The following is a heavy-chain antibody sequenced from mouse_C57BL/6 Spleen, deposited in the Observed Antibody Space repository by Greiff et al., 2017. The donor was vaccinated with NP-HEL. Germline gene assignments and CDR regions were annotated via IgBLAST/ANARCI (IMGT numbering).Heavy chain of an antibody. CDR2: ISYSGST. V-gene: IGHV3-1*01. CDR3: AREDYDYDAYFDV. Sequence: EVKLQESGPGMVKPSQSLSLTCTVPGYSITSGYDWHWIRHFPGNKLEWMGYISYSGSTNYNPSLKSRISITHDTSKNHFFLKLNSVTTEDTATYYCAREDYDYDAYFDVWGTGTTVTVSS. J-gene: IGHJ1*03. D-gene: IGHD2-4*01. CDR1: GYSITSGYD.